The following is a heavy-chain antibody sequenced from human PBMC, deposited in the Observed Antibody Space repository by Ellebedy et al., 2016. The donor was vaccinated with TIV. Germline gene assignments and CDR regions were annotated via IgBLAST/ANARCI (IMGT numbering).Heavy chain of an antibody. CDR3: ARQGFRRGYSLSPANWFDP. Sequence: GESLKISXKGSGYTFTNYWIGWVRQMPGKGLEWMGIIYPGDSETRYIPSFQGQVSISADKSINTAYLQWSSLKASDTAMHYCARQGFRRGYSLSPANWFDPWGQGTLVTVSS. CDR1: GYTFTNYW. J-gene: IGHJ5*02. D-gene: IGHD5-18*01. V-gene: IGHV5-51*01. CDR2: IYPGDSET.